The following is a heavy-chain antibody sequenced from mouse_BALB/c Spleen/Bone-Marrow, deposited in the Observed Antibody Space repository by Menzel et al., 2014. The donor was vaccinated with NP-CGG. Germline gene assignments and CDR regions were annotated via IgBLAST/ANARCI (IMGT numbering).Heavy chain of an antibody. Sequence: VQLKQSGAELVKPGASVKLSCTASGFNIKDTYMHWVKQRPEQGLEWIGRIDTANGNTKYDPKFQGKATITADTSSNTAYLQLSSLTSEDTAVYYCAGYGNGLMDYWGQGTSVTVSS. CDR3: AGYGNGLMDY. CDR2: IDTANGNT. V-gene: IGHV14-3*02. CDR1: GFNIKDTY. D-gene: IGHD2-1*01. J-gene: IGHJ4*01.